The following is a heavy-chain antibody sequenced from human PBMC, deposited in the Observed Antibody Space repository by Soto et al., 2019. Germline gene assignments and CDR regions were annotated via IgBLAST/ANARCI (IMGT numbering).Heavy chain of an antibody. V-gene: IGHV6-1*01. J-gene: IGHJ5*02. D-gene: IGHD5-12*01. CDR1: GDSVSNNGAT. CDR2: TYYRSKWIS. Sequence: PSQTLSLTCAISGDSVSNNGATWNWIRQSPSGGLEWLGRTYYRSKWISDYAMSVKSQISINPDTSNNQSSLQLNSVTPEDTAVYFCAKGDNLGPKTGYAFDPWGQGIMVTVSS. CDR3: AKGDNLGPKTGYAFDP.